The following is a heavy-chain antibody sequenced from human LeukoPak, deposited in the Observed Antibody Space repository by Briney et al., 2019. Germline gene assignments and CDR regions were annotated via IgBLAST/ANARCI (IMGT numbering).Heavy chain of an antibody. J-gene: IGHJ4*02. Sequence: ASVKVSCKASGYTFTSYYMHLVRQAPGQGLEWMGIINPSGGSTSYAQKFQGRVTMTRDTSTSTVYMELSSLRSEDTAVYYCARDQLTMVRGVIEPPGGYWGQGTLVTVSS. CDR2: INPSGGST. V-gene: IGHV1-46*01. CDR1: GYTFTSYY. D-gene: IGHD3-10*01. CDR3: ARDQLTMVRGVIEPPGGY.